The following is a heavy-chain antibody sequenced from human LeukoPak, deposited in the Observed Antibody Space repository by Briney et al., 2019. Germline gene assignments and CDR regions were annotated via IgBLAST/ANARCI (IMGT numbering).Heavy chain of an antibody. V-gene: IGHV3-48*01. Sequence: GGSLRLSCAASGFTFSSYSMNWVRQAPGKGLEWVSYISSSSSTIYYADSVKGRFTISRDNAKNSLYLQMNSLRAEDTAVYYCARVREYSGDYYFDYWGQGTLVTVSS. CDR3: ARVREYSGDYYFDY. CDR1: GFTFSSYS. D-gene: IGHD6-6*01. J-gene: IGHJ4*02. CDR2: ISSSSSTI.